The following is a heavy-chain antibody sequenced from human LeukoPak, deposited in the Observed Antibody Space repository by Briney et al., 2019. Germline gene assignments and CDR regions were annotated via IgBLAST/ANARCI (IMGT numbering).Heavy chain of an antibody. D-gene: IGHD4-17*01. CDR1: GFTVSRKY. Sequence: GGSLRLSCAASGFTVSRKYMTWVRQAPGKGLEWVSLIYTGDSTYYADSVKGRFTVSRDISKNTLYLQMNSLRAEDTAVFYCASRDSGDYPYSDYWGRGALVIVSS. CDR3: ASRDSGDYPYSDY. J-gene: IGHJ4*02. CDR2: IYTGDST. V-gene: IGHV3-53*01.